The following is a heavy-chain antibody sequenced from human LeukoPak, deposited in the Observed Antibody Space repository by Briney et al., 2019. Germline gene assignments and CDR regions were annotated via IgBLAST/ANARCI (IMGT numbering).Heavy chain of an antibody. V-gene: IGHV3-30*02. Sequence: GGSLRLSCAASGFTFSSYGMHWVRQAPGKGLEWVAFIRYDGSNKYYADSVKGRFTISRDNSKNTLYLQMNSLRAEDTAVYYCAKDLGVYGGLFDYWGQGTLVTVPS. CDR1: GFTFSSYG. CDR3: AKDLGVYGGLFDY. D-gene: IGHD4-23*01. J-gene: IGHJ4*02. CDR2: IRYDGSNK.